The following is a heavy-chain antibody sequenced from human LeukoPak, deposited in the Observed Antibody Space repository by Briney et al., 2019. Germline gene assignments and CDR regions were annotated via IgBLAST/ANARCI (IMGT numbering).Heavy chain of an antibody. V-gene: IGHV1-46*01. CDR1: GYTFTKYL. CDR2: INPQGDIT. J-gene: IGHJ5*02. Sequence: ASVKVSCKTSGYTFTKYLIHWVRQAPGQGLEWMGTINPQGDITNYAQRFQGRITLTEDTSTSTVYMELSSLTSEDTAVYYCARPSYCVADNCGYWLDPWGPGALVTVSS. CDR3: ARPSYCVADNCGYWLDP. D-gene: IGHD2-21*01.